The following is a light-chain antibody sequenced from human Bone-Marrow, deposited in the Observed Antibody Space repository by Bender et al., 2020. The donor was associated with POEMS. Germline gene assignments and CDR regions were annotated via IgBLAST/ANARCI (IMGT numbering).Light chain of an antibody. V-gene: IGLV3-27*01. CDR2: DDR. Sequence: SYELTQPPSVSVSPGQTARITCSGDALPKKYAYWYQQKAGQAPVLVIYDDRDRPSGIPERFSGSNSGTTVTLTISGAQVEDEADYYCYSVADNNLVFGGGTKLTVL. CDR1: ALPKKY. CDR3: YSVADNNLV. J-gene: IGLJ3*02.